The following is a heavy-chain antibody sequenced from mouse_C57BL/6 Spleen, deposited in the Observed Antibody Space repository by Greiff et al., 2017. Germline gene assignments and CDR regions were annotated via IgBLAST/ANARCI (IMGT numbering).Heavy chain of an antibody. D-gene: IGHD2-13*01. J-gene: IGHJ4*01. V-gene: IGHV5-16*01. Sequence: EVMLVESEGGLVQPGSSMKLSCTASGFTFSDYYMAWVRQVPEKGLEWVANINYDGSSTYYLDSLKSRFIISRDNAKNILYLQMSSLKSEDTATYYGARRGTNYAMDYWGQGTSVTVSS. CDR3: ARRGTNYAMDY. CDR2: INYDGSST. CDR1: GFTFSDYY.